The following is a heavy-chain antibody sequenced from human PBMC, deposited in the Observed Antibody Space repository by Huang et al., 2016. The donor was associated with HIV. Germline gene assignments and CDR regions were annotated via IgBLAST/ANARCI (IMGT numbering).Heavy chain of an antibody. J-gene: IGHJ3*02. CDR2: ISYDGSNK. CDR3: ARVKSRVGAVAAPGAFDI. Sequence: QVQMVESGGGVVQPGRTLRLPWAASGFTFSSYAMHWVRRVPGKGWEWGAVISYDGSNKYYADSVKGRFTITRDNSKNTLYRQMNSLRAEDTAVYYCARVKSRVGAVAAPGAFDIWGQGTMVTVSS. V-gene: IGHV3-30-3*01. CDR1: GFTFSSYA. D-gene: IGHD6-19*01.